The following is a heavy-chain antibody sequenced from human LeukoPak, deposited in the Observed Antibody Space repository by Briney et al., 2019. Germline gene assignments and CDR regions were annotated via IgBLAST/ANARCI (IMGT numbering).Heavy chain of an antibody. V-gene: IGHV4-61*02. CDR3: ARSGYSNFDY. CDR2: IYASGST. J-gene: IGHJ4*02. Sequence: SETLSLTCTVSGGSLSSGSNYWSWIRQSAGKGLEWIGRIYASGSTNYNPSLKSRVTISVDTSKNQFSLKLSSVTAADAAVYYCARSGYSNFDYWGQGTLVTVSS. CDR1: GGSLSSGSNY. D-gene: IGHD3-3*01.